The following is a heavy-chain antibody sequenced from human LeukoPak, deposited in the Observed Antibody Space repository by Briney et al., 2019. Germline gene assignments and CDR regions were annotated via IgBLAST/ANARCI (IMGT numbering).Heavy chain of an antibody. V-gene: IGHV7-4-1*02. CDR1: GYTFTNYA. CDR2: INTNTGNP. J-gene: IGHJ4*02. Sequence: ASVKVSCKASGYTFTNYAMNWVRQAPGQGLEWMGWINTNTGNPTYAQGFTGRFVFSVDTSVSTAYLQISSLKAEDTAVYYCAREKYCIAAAGTCVPFGYWGQGTLVTVSS. D-gene: IGHD6-13*01. CDR3: AREKYCIAAAGTCVPFGY.